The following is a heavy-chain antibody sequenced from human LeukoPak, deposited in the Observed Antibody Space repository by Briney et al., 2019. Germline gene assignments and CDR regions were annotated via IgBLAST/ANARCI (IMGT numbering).Heavy chain of an antibody. Sequence: PGGSLRLSCAASGLTFSSYWMSWVRQAPGKGLEWVANIKQDGSEKYYVDSVKGRFTISRDNANNSLYLQMNSLRAEDTAVYYCARDGYNLAYYYYYMDVWGKGTTVTVSS. D-gene: IGHD5-24*01. CDR1: GLTFSSYW. V-gene: IGHV3-7*01. J-gene: IGHJ6*03. CDR2: IKQDGSEK. CDR3: ARDGYNLAYYYYYMDV.